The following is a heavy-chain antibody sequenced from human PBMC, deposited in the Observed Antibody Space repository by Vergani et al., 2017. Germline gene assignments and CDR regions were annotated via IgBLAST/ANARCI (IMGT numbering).Heavy chain of an antibody. V-gene: IGHV4-61*02. CDR3: ARGRLRTATTXIETLHFHNGLDV. J-gene: IGHJ6*02. Sequence: QVQLQESGPGLVKPSQTLPLTCLVSGGSISSENYYWTWIRQPAGKGLEWIGQISTSGNTKYTPSLKSRVTISLDTSKDEFSLNLKSVTAADTAVYYCARGRLRTATTXIETLHFHNGLDVWGQGTTVTVSS. CDR1: GGSISSENYY. CDR2: ISTSGNT. D-gene: IGHD3-3*01.